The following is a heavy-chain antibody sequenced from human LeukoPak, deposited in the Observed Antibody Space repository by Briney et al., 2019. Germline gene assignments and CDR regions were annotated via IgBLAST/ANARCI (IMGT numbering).Heavy chain of an antibody. CDR1: GGSMSGYY. V-gene: IGHV4-59*01. CDR2: VYYTGMM. CDR3: ARGYFEGRIAARDNWFDP. D-gene: IGHD6-6*01. Sequence: SETLSLTCTVSGGSMSGYYWNWIRQSPGKGLEWIAYVYYTGMMDYNPSLKSRVSISLDTSKNQFSLRLSSVNAADTAIYYCARGYFEGRIAARDNWFDPWGQGTLVSVSS. J-gene: IGHJ5*02.